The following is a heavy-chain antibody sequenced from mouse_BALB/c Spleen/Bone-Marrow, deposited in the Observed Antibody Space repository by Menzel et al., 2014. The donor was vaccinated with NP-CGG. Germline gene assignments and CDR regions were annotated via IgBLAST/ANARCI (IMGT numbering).Heavy chain of an antibody. D-gene: IGHD1-1*01. CDR1: GYTFTNYI. CDR3: APNYYGKGYFDY. CDR2: INPYNDDT. V-gene: IGHV1-14*01. J-gene: IGHJ2*01. Sequence: VQLKESGPDLVKPGASVKMSCKASGYTFTNYITHLVKQTPGQGLEWIGYINPYNDDTKYNEKFKNKATLTSDKSSSTAYMELSSLTSDDSAIYYCAPNYYGKGYFDYWGQGTTLTVSS.